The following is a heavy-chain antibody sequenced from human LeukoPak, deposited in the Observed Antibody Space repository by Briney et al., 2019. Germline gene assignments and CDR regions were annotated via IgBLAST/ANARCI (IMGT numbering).Heavy chain of an antibody. CDR1: GGSFSGYY. V-gene: IGHV4-34*01. CDR2: IDHSGNT. CDR3: ARGGFSYWYFDL. D-gene: IGHD3-10*01. J-gene: IGHJ2*01. Sequence: PSETLSLTCAVYGGSFSGYYWNWIRQPPGKGLEWIGKIDHSGNTSYSPSLKSRVTISVDTSKNQFSLKLSSVTAADTAVYYCARGGFSYWYFDLWGRGTLVTVSS.